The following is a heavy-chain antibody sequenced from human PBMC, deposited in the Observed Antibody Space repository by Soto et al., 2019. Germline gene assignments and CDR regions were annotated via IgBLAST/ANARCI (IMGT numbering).Heavy chain of an antibody. D-gene: IGHD6-13*01. Sequence: QVQLVQSGAEVKKPGASVKVSRKASGYTFTSDDINWVRQATGQGLEWMGWMNPYSGDTGYAQKFQGRVTMTRDTSISTAYMELSSLSSEDTAVYYCARGVAAAGTDWFDPWGQGTLVTVSS. V-gene: IGHV1-8*01. CDR2: MNPYSGDT. CDR3: ARGVAAAGTDWFDP. CDR1: GYTFTSDD. J-gene: IGHJ5*02.